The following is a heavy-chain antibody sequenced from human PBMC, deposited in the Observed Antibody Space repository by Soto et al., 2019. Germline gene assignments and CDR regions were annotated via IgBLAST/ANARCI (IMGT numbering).Heavy chain of an antibody. J-gene: IGHJ5*02. Sequence: ASVKVSCKASGGTFSSYAISWVRQAPGQGLEWMGGIIPIFGTANYAQKFQGRVTITADESTSTAYMELSSLRSEDTAVYYCARDTNQLLYVKWFEPWGERNLVTVS. D-gene: IGHD2-2*02. CDR1: GGTFSSYA. CDR3: ARDTNQLLYVKWFEP. V-gene: IGHV1-69*13. CDR2: IIPIFGTA.